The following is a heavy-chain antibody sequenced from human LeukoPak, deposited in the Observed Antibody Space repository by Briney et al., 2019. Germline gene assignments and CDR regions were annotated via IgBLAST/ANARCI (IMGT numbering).Heavy chain of an antibody. CDR1: GGTSSSYA. J-gene: IGHJ4*02. CDR2: IIPIFGIA. V-gene: IGHV1-69*04. Sequence: GSSVKVSCKASGGTSSSYAISWVRQAPGQGLEWMGRIIPIFGIANYAQKFQGRVTITADKSTSTAYMELSSLRSEDTAVYYCARDKYGGNLAPFDYWGQGTLVTVSS. D-gene: IGHD4-23*01. CDR3: ARDKYGGNLAPFDY.